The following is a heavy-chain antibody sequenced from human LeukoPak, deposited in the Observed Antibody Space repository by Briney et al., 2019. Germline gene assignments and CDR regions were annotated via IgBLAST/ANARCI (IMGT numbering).Heavy chain of an antibody. CDR2: IDDVGSGT. CDR3: ATVFDF. D-gene: IGHD2-21*02. CDR1: GFTLSSNW. Sequence: GGSLRLSCAVSGFTLSSNWMHWVRQVPGKGLEWVSRIDDVGSGTSYADSVKGRFTISRDDAKDTVYLQMNSLRAEDTAVYYCATVFDFWGQGTLVTVSS. J-gene: IGHJ5*01. V-gene: IGHV3-74*01.